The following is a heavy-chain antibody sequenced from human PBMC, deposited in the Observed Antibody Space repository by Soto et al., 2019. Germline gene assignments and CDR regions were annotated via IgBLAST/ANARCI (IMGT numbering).Heavy chain of an antibody. CDR1: GGSISSYY. Sequence: TSETLSLTCTVSGGSISSYYWSWIRQPPGKGLEWIGYIYYSGSTNYNPSLKSRVTISVDTSKNQFSLKLSSVTAADTAVYYCARGIKYGDYSRWFDPWGPGTLVTVSS. CDR2: IYYSGST. V-gene: IGHV4-59*01. D-gene: IGHD4-17*01. CDR3: ARGIKYGDYSRWFDP. J-gene: IGHJ5*02.